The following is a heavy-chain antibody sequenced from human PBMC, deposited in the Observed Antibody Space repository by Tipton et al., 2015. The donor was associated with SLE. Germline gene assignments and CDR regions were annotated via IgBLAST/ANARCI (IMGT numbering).Heavy chain of an antibody. CDR1: GFSFSNYG. CDR2: IYYDGSNT. D-gene: IGHD1-26*01. V-gene: IGHV3-30*02. CDR3: AKDLYSGNYYDAFDI. J-gene: IGHJ3*02. Sequence: SLRLSCAASGFSFSNYGMHWVRQAAGKGLEWVAFIYYDGSNTYYADSGKGRFTISRDNSKNTLYLQLNRLRAEDTAVYFCAKDLYSGNYYDAFDIWDQGTMVTVSS.